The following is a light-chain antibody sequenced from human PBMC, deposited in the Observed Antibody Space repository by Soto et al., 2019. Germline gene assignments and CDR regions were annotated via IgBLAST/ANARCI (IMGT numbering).Light chain of an antibody. CDR1: QSISSN. CDR2: GVS. CDR3: QQYDSSPRT. J-gene: IGKJ1*01. V-gene: IGKV3-20*01. Sequence: EVVLTQSPSTLSVSPGERATLSCRASQSISSNLAWFQQKPGQAPRLLMYGVSSRATGIPDRFSGSGSGTDFTLTISRLEPEDFAVYYCQQYDSSPRTFGQGTKVDIK.